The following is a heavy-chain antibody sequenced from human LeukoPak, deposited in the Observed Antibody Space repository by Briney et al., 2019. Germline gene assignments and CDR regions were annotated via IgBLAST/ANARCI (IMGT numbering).Heavy chain of an antibody. J-gene: IGHJ4*02. CDR3: VRHGLGSSWFGFDY. V-gene: IGHV5-51*01. Sequence: GESLKISCKGSGYTFTTYWIAWVRQMPGKGLEWMGIIYPGASDPRYSPSFQGQVTISADKSISTAYLQWSSLEASDSAMYYCVRHGLGSSWFGFDYWGQGTLVTVSS. D-gene: IGHD6-13*01. CDR2: IYPGASDP. CDR1: GYTFTTYW.